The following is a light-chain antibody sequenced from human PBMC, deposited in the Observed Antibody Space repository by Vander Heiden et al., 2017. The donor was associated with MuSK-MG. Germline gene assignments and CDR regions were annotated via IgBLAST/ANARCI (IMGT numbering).Light chain of an antibody. J-gene: IGLJ2*01. Sequence: SSVLTQPPSVSVAPGQTARITCGGNNIGIKSVHWYQQKPGQAPVVVVYDDSDRPSGIPERFSGFNSGNTATLTISRVEAGDEADYYCQVWDDNSDHVIFGGGTKLIFL. CDR1: NIGIKS. V-gene: IGLV3-21*02. CDR3: QVWDDNSDHVI. CDR2: DDS.